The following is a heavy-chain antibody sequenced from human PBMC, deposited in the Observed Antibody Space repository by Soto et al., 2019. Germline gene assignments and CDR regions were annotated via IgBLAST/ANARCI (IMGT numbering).Heavy chain of an antibody. CDR3: AKVSGTYYYGMDG. Sequence: QVQLQESGPGLVKPSGTLSLTCAVSGGSISSSNWWCWVRQHPAEGLEWIGEIYHSGSSNYNTSLNSRVTISVAKSKNKFSLKLSPMLAADTAVYYCAKVSGTYYYGMDGWGQGTTVTVSS. J-gene: IGHJ6*02. CDR1: GGSISSSNW. CDR2: IYHSGSS. V-gene: IGHV4-4*02. D-gene: IGHD1-26*01.